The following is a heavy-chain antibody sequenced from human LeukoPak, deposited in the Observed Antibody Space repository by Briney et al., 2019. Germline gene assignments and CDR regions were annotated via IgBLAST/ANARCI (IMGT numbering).Heavy chain of an antibody. Sequence: GGSLRLSCAASGFTFSTYSMNWVRQAPGKGLEWVSSISSSTTYIYYADSVKGRFTISRDNAKNSLFLQMNSLRAEDAAVYYCARGRNLGREVPPYYFDYWGQGTLVTVSS. V-gene: IGHV3-21*01. CDR3: ARGRNLGREVPPYYFDY. CDR2: ISSSTTYI. D-gene: IGHD1-26*01. CDR1: GFTFSTYS. J-gene: IGHJ4*02.